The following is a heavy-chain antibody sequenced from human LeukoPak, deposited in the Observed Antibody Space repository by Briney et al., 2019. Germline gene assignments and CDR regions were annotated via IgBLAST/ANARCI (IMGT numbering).Heavy chain of an antibody. CDR1: GYTFTGYY. CDR2: INPNSGGT. D-gene: IGHD2-15*01. J-gene: IGHJ4*02. CDR3: ASRPDQHLLYYFDY. Sequence: ASVKVSCKASGYTFTGYYMHWVRQAPGQGLEWMGWINPNSGGTKYAQKFQGRVTMTSDASISTAYMELSSLRSDDTAVYYCASRPDQHLLYYFDYWGQGTLVTVSS. V-gene: IGHV1-2*02.